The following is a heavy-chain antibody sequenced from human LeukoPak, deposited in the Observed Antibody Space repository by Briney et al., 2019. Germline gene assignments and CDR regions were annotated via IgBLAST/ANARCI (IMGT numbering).Heavy chain of an antibody. J-gene: IGHJ6*02. CDR2: IYYSGST. D-gene: IGHD2-21*02. CDR1: GGSISSGDYY. Sequence: PSETLSLTCTVSGGSISSGDYYWSWIRQPPGKGLEWIGYIYYSGSTYYNPSLKSRVTISVDTSKNQFSLMLSSVTAADTAVYYCAREVVVVTAGGMDVWGQGTTVTVSS. V-gene: IGHV4-30-4*01. CDR3: AREVVVVTAGGMDV.